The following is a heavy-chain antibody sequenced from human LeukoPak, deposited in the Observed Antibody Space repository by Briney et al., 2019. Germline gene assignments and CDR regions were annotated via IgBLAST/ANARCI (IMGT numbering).Heavy chain of an antibody. D-gene: IGHD4-11*01. CDR3: ARLSYRRFDY. Sequence: PSETLSLTCTVSGASISSGDLPWAWIRQPPGKGLEWIGSLSNSGNTYYHASLKTRFTISVDTSKNQFSLSLNSVTAADTAVYYCARLSYRRFDYWGQGNLVTVSS. V-gene: IGHV4-39*01. CDR1: GASISSGDLP. CDR2: LSNSGNT. J-gene: IGHJ4*02.